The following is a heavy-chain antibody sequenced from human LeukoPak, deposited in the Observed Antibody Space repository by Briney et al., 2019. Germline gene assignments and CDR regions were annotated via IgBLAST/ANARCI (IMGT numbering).Heavy chain of an antibody. CDR2: IIPIFGTA. Sequence: GASVKVSCKASGGTFSSYAISWVRQAPGQGLEWMGGIIPIFGTANYAQKFQGRVTITADKSTSTAYMELSSLRSVDTAVYYCARVSGYCSGGSCYYFDYWGQGTLVTVSS. V-gene: IGHV1-69*06. D-gene: IGHD2-15*01. CDR1: GGTFSSYA. CDR3: ARVSGYCSGGSCYYFDY. J-gene: IGHJ4*02.